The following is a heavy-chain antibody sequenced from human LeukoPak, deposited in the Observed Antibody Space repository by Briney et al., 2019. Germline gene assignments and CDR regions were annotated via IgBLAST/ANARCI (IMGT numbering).Heavy chain of an antibody. D-gene: IGHD2-2*01. CDR2: IYTSGST. Sequence: SETLSLTCTVSGGSISSYYWSWIRQPAGKGLEWIGRIYTSGSTNYNPSLKSRVTMSVDTSKNQFSLKLSSVTAADTAVYYCARGMWEPAAIPWFGPWGQGTLVTVSS. V-gene: IGHV4-4*07. CDR1: GGSISSYY. CDR3: ARGMWEPAAIPWFGP. J-gene: IGHJ5*02.